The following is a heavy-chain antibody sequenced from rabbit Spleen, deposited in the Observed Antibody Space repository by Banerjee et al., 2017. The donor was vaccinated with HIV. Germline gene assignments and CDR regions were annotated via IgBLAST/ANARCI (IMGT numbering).Heavy chain of an antibody. J-gene: IGHJ6*01. CDR2: INTYTVKS. Sequence: SLEESGGDLVKPVASLTLTCTASGFSFSSSDYMCWGRQAPGKGLEWIACINTYTVKSVYASWATGRFTCSKTSSTTVTLQMTSLIVADTATYFCARDTGTSFSTYGMDLWGPGTLVTVS. CDR1: GFSFSSSDY. D-gene: IGHD7-1*01. CDR3: ARDTGTSFSTYGMDL. V-gene: IGHV1S40*01.